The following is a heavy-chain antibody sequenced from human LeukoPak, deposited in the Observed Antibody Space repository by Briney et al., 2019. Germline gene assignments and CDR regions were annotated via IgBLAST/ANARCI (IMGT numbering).Heavy chain of an antibody. CDR1: EFAFSANW. CDR3: ARVKYGSGSLIYYYYYMDV. J-gene: IGHJ6*03. Sequence: GGSLRLSCAASEFAFSANWMHWVRQARGRGRVWVSRIIADGRVTNYADSVTGRLTISKDNSKNTLYLQMNSLRAEDTAVYYCARVKYGSGSLIYYYYYMDVWGKGTTVTISS. CDR2: IIADGRVT. D-gene: IGHD3-10*01. V-gene: IGHV3-74*01.